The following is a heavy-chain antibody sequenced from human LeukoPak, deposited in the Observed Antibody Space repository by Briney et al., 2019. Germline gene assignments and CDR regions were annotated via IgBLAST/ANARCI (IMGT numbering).Heavy chain of an antibody. V-gene: IGHV3-11*04. CDR3: ARDPSPRTSYYYYYMDV. D-gene: IGHD1-14*01. CDR2: IRSSGSTI. CDR1: GFTFSDYH. Sequence: PGGSLRLSCAASGFTFSDYHMTWIRQAPGKGLEWVSYIRSSGSTIYYADSVKGRFTISRDNAKNSLYLQMNSLRAEDTAVYYCARDPSPRTSYYYYYMDVWGKGTTVTVSS. J-gene: IGHJ6*03.